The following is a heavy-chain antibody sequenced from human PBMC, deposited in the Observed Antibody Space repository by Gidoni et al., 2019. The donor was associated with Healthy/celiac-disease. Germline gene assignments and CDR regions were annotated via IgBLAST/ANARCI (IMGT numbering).Heavy chain of an antibody. Sequence: EVQLLESGGGLVQPGGSLRLSCSASGFTFSSYSMSWVRQAPGKGLEWVSAISGSGGSTYYADSVKGRFTISRENSKNTLYLQMNSLRAEDTAVYYCAKGHHPPAPITIFGVVTPCYFDYWGQGTLVTVSS. CDR3: AKGHHPPAPITIFGVVTPCYFDY. D-gene: IGHD3-3*01. J-gene: IGHJ4*02. V-gene: IGHV3-23*01. CDR1: GFTFSSYS. CDR2: ISGSGGST.